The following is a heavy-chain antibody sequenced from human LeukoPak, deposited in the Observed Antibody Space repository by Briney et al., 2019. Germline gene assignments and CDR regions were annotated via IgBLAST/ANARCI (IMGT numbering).Heavy chain of an antibody. CDR2: IHSDGIGT. Sequence: GGSLRLSCAGSGFTFSSYWMHWVRQAPGKGLVWVSRIHSDGIGTSYADSVRGRFTISRDNAKNTVYLQMNSLRAEDTAVYYCARDQGSFDYWGQGTLVTVSS. J-gene: IGHJ4*02. CDR3: ARDQGSFDY. CDR1: GFTFSSYW. V-gene: IGHV3-74*01.